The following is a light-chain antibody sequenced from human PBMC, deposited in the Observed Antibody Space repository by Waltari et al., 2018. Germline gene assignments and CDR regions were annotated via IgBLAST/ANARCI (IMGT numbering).Light chain of an antibody. CDR3: AAWDDSLNGRVV. CDR2: SNN. CDR1: SPNLGGTT. V-gene: IGLV1-44*01. J-gene: IGLJ2*01. Sequence: QSLLPHPPPPSGPPGQGAPLPCSGSSPNLGGTTENGTQQLPGTAPKLLIYSNNQRPSGVPDRFSGSKSGTSASLAISGLQSEDEADYYCAAWDDSLNGRVVFGGGTKLTVL.